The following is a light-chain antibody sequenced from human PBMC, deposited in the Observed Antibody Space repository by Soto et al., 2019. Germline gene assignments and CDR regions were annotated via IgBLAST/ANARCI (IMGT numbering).Light chain of an antibody. J-gene: IGLJ1*01. CDR1: SSDVGGYNY. Sequence: QSALTQPASVSGSPGQSITISCTGTSSDVGGYNYVSWYQQHPGKAPKLMIYEVSNRPSGVSNRFSGSKSGNTASLTISGLQAEDEADYYCSSYISSSIDYVFGTGIKLTVL. CDR3: SSYISSSIDYV. CDR2: EVS. V-gene: IGLV2-14*01.